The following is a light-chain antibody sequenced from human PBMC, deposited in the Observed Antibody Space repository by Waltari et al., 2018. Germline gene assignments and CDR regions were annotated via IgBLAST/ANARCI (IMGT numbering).Light chain of an antibody. J-gene: IGKJ4*01. CDR3: QQSYSTVLT. CDR1: QSISSY. V-gene: IGKV1-39*01. Sequence: DIQMTQSPSSLSASVGDRVTITCRANQSISSYLNWYQQKPGKAPKLLIYAASSLQSGVPSRFSGSGSGTDFTLTISSLQPEDFATYYCQQSYSTVLTFGGGTKVEIK. CDR2: AAS.